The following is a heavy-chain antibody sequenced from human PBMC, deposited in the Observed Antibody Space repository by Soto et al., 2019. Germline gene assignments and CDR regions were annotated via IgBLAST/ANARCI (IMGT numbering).Heavy chain of an antibody. D-gene: IGHD1-26*01. V-gene: IGHV3-53*01. CDR3: ARVMGHTYSAKWFYYGMDV. CDR1: GFTVSRNY. J-gene: IGHJ6*02. Sequence: GGPLRLSCAASGFTVSRNYVSWVRQAPGKGLAWVSLSYSGGTTDYADSVKGRFTVSRDNSKNTLYLQMSSLRAEDTAVYYCARVMGHTYSAKWFYYGMDVWGRGTTVTVS. CDR2: SYSGGTT.